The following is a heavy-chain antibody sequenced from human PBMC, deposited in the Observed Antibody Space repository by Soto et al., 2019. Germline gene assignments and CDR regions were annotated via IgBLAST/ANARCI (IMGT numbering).Heavy chain of an antibody. D-gene: IGHD2-21*01. CDR2: LYYSGST. CDR3: ASAFPVLTDV. J-gene: IGHJ6*02. CDR1: GGAISSGDYD. V-gene: IGHV4-30-4*01. Sequence: SETLSLTCSVSGGAISSGDYDWSWIRQPPGKGLEWIGYLYYSGSTYYNPSLKSRVTISVDTSKNQFSLKLSSVTAADTAVYYCASAFPVLTDVWGQGTTVT.